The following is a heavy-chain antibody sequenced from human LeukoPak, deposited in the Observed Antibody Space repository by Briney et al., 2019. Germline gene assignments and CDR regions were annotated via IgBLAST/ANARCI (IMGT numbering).Heavy chain of an antibody. D-gene: IGHD5-24*01. CDR1: GFPFSSYA. J-gene: IGHJ4*02. Sequence: GGSLRLSCAASGFPFSSYAMNWVRQAPGKGLEWVSAISSSRGSTYYADSVKGRFTISRDNSKNTLYLQMNSLRAEDTAVYYSAKGDGYSLFDYWGQGTLVTVSS. CDR3: AKGDGYSLFDY. V-gene: IGHV3-23*01. CDR2: ISSSRGST.